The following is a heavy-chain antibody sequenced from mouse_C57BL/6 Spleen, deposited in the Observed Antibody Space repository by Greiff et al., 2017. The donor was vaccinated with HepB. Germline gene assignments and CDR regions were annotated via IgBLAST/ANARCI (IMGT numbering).Heavy chain of an antibody. D-gene: IGHD1-1*01. CDR3: ARWGVGDFDY. CDR2: IYPGDGDT. J-gene: IGHJ2*01. Sequence: QVQLQQSGPELVKPGASVKISCKASGYAFSSSWMNWVKQRPGKGLEWIGRIYPGDGDTNYNGKFKGKATLTADKSSSTAYMQLSSLTSEDSAVYFCARWGVGDFDYWGQGTTLTVSS. CDR1: GYAFSSSW. V-gene: IGHV1-82*01.